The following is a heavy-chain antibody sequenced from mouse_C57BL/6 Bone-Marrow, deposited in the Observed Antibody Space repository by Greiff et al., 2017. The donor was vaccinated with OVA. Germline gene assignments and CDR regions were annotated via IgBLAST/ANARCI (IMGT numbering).Heavy chain of an antibody. Sequence: VQLQQSGPELVKPGASVKISCKASGYTFTDYYMNWVKQSPGKSLEWIGDINPNNGGTSSNQKFKGKATLTVDKSSSTAYMELRSLTSEDSAVYYCASRRFITTVEADYWGQGTTLTVSS. CDR2: INPNNGGT. CDR1: GYTFTDYY. J-gene: IGHJ2*01. V-gene: IGHV1-26*01. D-gene: IGHD1-1*01. CDR3: ASRRFITTVEADY.